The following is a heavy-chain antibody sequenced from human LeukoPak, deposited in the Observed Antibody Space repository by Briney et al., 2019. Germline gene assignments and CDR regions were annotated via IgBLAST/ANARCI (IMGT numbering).Heavy chain of an antibody. CDR1: GGSISSSNW. D-gene: IGHD3-22*01. Sequence: SGTLSLTCAVSGGSISSSNWWSWVRQPPGKGLEWIGEIYHSGSTNYNPSLKSRVTISVDKSKNQFSLKLSSVTAADTAVYCCARGPYYYDSSGNYIPYYGMDVWGQGTTVTVSS. CDR2: IYHSGST. J-gene: IGHJ6*02. V-gene: IGHV4-4*01. CDR3: ARGPYYYDSSGNYIPYYGMDV.